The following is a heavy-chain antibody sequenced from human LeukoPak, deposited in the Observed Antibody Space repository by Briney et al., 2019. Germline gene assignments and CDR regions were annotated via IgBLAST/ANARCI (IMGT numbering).Heavy chain of an antibody. V-gene: IGHV4-59*01. CDR3: ARTKWGYAFDI. Sequence: PSETLSLTCSVSGGSISTYYWTWIRQPPGKGLEWIGFIYYSGSTNYAPSLKSRVTISLDTYKNQISLKVGFVTAADTAVYYCARTKWGYAFDIWGQGTMVTVSS. CDR1: GGSISTYY. J-gene: IGHJ3*02. D-gene: IGHD1-26*01. CDR2: IYYSGST.